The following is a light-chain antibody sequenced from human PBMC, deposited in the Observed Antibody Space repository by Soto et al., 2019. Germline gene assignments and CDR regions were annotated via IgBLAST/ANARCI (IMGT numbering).Light chain of an antibody. CDR3: QQYHKWARIT. Sequence: REMRRSKDSLCVAPGKSVDLGGRGRQSGSIKLAWYQQKPGQAPRLLIYDASTRATGIPARFSGSGSGTEFTLTIRSLQSEYFALYICQQYHKWARITFGLGTRLEIK. V-gene: IGKV3-15*01. CDR1: QSGSIK. CDR2: DAS. J-gene: IGKJ5*01.